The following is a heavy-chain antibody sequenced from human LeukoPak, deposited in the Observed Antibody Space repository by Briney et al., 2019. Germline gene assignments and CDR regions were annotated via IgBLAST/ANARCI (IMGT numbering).Heavy chain of an antibody. D-gene: IGHD1-26*01. J-gene: IGHJ4*02. CDR3: AKTGGSYNRIDY. V-gene: IGHV3-30*04. CDR2: ISDDGSNQ. CDR1: GFTFGSYA. Sequence: GGSLRLSCAASGFTFGSYAMHWVRLAPGKGLEWVAVISDDGSNQKYADSVKGRFTISRDNPQNTLYTQMNSLRAEDTAVYYCAKTGGSYNRIDYWGQGTLVTVSS.